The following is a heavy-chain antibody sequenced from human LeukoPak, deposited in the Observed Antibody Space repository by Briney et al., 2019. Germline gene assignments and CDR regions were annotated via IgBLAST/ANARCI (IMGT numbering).Heavy chain of an antibody. Sequence: ASVKVSCKASGYTFTGYYMHWVRQAPGQGLEWMGRINPNSGGTNYAQKFQGRVTMTRDTSISTAYMELSRLRSDDTAVCYCARRGFSSSWYSYSYWGQGTLVTVSS. D-gene: IGHD6-13*01. J-gene: IGHJ4*02. CDR1: GYTFTGYY. CDR3: ARRGFSSSWYSYSY. CDR2: INPNSGGT. V-gene: IGHV1-2*06.